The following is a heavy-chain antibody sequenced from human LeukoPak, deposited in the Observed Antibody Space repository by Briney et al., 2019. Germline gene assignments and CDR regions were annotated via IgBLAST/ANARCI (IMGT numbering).Heavy chain of an antibody. J-gene: IGHJ4*02. CDR2: IHGSGDRT. CDR3: AKDQGNDYGDQLHY. V-gene: IGHV3-23*01. Sequence: PGGSLRLSCAASGFTFSSFAMSWVRQAPGSGLEWVSAIHGSGDRTYYADSVKGRFTISRDRSSVFPQMNGLRAEDTAVYYCAKDQGNDYGDQLHYWGQGTLVTVSS. D-gene: IGHD4/OR15-4a*01. CDR1: GFTFSSFA.